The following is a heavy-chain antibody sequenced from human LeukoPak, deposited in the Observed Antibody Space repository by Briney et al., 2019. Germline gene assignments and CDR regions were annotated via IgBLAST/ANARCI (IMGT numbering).Heavy chain of an antibody. Sequence: PSQTLSLTCAVSGGPISSGGYSWSWIRQPPGKGLEWIGYIYHSGSTYYNPSLKSRVTISVDTSKNQFSLKLSSVTAADTAVYYCARWRTYGLDYYYMDVWGKGTTVTVSS. V-gene: IGHV4-30-2*02. CDR1: GGPISSGGYS. J-gene: IGHJ6*03. CDR3: ARWRTYGLDYYYMDV. CDR2: IYHSGST. D-gene: IGHD5-24*01.